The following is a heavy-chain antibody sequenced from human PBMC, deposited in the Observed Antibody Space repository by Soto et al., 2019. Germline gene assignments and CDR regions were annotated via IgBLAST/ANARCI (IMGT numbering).Heavy chain of an antibody. CDR1: GYTFTSYG. V-gene: IGHV1-18*01. Sequence: QDHLEQYGTEEKKPGAAVKVSCKASGYTFTSYGITWVRQAPGRRLVWMGWISAYNGDTKYSQTLQGRATMTTDTFTTTAYMELRSLTPDDAAVYYCARDLRIAVGGIEASGYWGQGTLVTVSS. CDR2: ISAYNGDT. CDR3: ARDLRIAVGGIEASGY. D-gene: IGHD6-19*01. J-gene: IGHJ4*02.